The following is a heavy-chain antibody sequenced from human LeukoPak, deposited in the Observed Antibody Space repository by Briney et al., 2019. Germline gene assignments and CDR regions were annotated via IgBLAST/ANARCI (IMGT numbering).Heavy chain of an antibody. CDR2: FNPNSGGT. Sequence: GTSVKLSFKASGYTFTCYYMHWVRRAPGQGIEWMGWFNPNSGGTNSAQKFQGRVTMTRDTSISTDYMELSRLRSDDTAVYYCARGAIVVVGPAAHKNWFDRWGQGTLVTVS. CDR1: GYTFTCYY. CDR3: ARGAIVVVGPAAHKNWFDR. V-gene: IGHV1-2*02. J-gene: IGHJ5*02. D-gene: IGHD2-2*01.